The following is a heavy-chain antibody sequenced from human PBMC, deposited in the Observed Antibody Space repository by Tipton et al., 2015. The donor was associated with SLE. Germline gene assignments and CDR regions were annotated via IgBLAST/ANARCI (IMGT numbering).Heavy chain of an antibody. CDR3: ARDRITIFGVVIRSGYYYGMDV. CDR2: INHSGST. V-gene: IGHV4-34*01. D-gene: IGHD3-3*01. CDR1: GGSFSGYY. J-gene: IGHJ6*02. Sequence: KPSETLSLTCAVYGGSFSGYYWSWIRQPPGKGLEWIGEINHSGSTNYNPSLKSRVTISVDTSKNQFSLKLSSVTAADTAVYYCARDRITIFGVVIRSGYYYGMDVWGQGTTVTVSS.